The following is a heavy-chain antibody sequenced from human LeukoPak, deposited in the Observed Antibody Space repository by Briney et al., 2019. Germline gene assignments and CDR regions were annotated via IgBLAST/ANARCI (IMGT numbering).Heavy chain of an antibody. D-gene: IGHD2-2*01. V-gene: IGHV1-18*01. J-gene: IGHJ5*02. CDR3: ARVWGIYCSSTSCSNWFDP. Sequence: APVKVSCKASGHTFTSYGISWVPQAPGQGLEWMGWISAYNGNTNYAQKLQGRVTMTTDTSTSTAYMELRSLRSDDTAVYYCARVWGIYCSSTSCSNWFDPWGQGTLVTVSS. CDR1: GHTFTSYG. CDR2: ISAYNGNT.